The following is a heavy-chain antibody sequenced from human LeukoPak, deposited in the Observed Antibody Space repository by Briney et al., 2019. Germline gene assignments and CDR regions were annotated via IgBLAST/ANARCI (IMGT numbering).Heavy chain of an antibody. V-gene: IGHV1-24*01. J-gene: IGHJ5*02. D-gene: IGHD2-15*01. Sequence: ASVKVSCKASGGTFSSYAISWVRQAPGQGLEWMGGFDPEDGETIYAQKFQGRVTMTEDTSTDTAYMELSSLRSEDTAVYYCATAPIVAATSPWFDPWGQGTLVTVSS. CDR3: ATAPIVAATSPWFDP. CDR2: FDPEDGET. CDR1: GGTFSSYA.